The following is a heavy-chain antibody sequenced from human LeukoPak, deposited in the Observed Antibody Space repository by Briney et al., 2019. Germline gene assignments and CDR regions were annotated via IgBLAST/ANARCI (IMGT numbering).Heavy chain of an antibody. J-gene: IGHJ4*02. D-gene: IGHD4-23*01. CDR3: AKDWTTVVTPKGYYFDS. CDR2: VSTTGAST. CDR1: GFTFHTYA. V-gene: IGHV3-23*01. Sequence: GGSLRLSCEASGFTFHTYAMSWVRQAPGKGLEWVSAVSTTGASTYYADSVEGRFTISRDNSKNTLSLQMDSLRVEDTALYYCAKDWTTVVTPKGYYFDSWGEGTLVTVSS.